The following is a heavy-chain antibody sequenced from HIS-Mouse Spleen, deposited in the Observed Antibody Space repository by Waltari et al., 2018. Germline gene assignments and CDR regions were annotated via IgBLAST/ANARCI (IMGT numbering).Heavy chain of an antibody. V-gene: IGHV4-34*01. CDR3: ARGPYPRSYYYFDY. D-gene: IGHD5-18*01. CDR1: GGSFSGYY. Sequence: QVQLQQWGAGLLKPSETLSLTCAVDGGSFSGYYWSWIRQPPGKGLEWIGEINHSGSTNYNPSLKSRVTISVDTSKNQFSLKLSSVTAADTAVYYCARGPYPRSYYYFDYWGQGTLVTVSS. J-gene: IGHJ4*02. CDR2: INHSGST.